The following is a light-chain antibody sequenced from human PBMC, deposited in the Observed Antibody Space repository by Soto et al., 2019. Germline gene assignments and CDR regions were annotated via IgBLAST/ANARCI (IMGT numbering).Light chain of an antibody. J-gene: IGKJ4*01. Sequence: ESALKQSPATMSLSPGERAALSCRASQSVSSYLAWYQQKPGQAPRLLIYDASNRATGIPARFSGSGSGTDFTLTISSLEPEDFAVYYCQQRTNFGGGTKVEIK. CDR1: QSVSSY. CDR2: DAS. CDR3: QQRTN. V-gene: IGKV3-11*01.